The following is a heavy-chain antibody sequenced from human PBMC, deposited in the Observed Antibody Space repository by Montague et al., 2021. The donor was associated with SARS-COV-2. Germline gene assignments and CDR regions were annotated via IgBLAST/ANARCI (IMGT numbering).Heavy chain of an antibody. J-gene: IGHJ2*01. V-gene: IGHV4-34*01. CDR1: GGSFSGYD. D-gene: IGHD3-22*01. Sequence: SETLSLTCAVYGGSFSGYDWSWIRQSPGKGLEWIGEINHSGSTNYNPSLKSRVTVSVDTSKNQFSLKLSSVTAADTAVYYCARGAPTITMIVVVVTGAGWYFDLWGRGTLVSVSA. CDR2: INHSGST. CDR3: ARGAPTITMIVVVVTGAGWYFDL.